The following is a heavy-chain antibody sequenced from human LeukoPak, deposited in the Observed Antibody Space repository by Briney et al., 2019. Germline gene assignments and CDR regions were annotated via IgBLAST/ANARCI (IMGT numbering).Heavy chain of an antibody. J-gene: IGHJ4*02. V-gene: IGHV1-2*02. Sequence: ASVKVSCKASGYTFTDYYLQWVRQAPGQGLEWMGWMNPNSGDANYAQKFQGRVTMTRDTSISTAYMELSRLRSDDTAVYYCASYYYDSSGYSTFDYWGQGTLVTVSS. CDR2: MNPNSGDA. D-gene: IGHD3-22*01. CDR1: GYTFTDYY. CDR3: ASYYYDSSGYSTFDY.